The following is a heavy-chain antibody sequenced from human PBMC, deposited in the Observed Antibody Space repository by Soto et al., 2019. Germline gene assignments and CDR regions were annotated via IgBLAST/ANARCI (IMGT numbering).Heavy chain of an antibody. D-gene: IGHD5-12*01. J-gene: IGHJ2*01. CDR1: GFTFSSYG. CDR2: ISYDGSNK. V-gene: IGHV3-30*18. CDR3: AKEGGYSGYDLYWYFDL. Sequence: QVQLVESGGGVVQPGRSLRLSCAASGFTFSSYGMHWVRQAPGKGLEWVAVISYDGSNKYYADSVKGRFTISRDNSKNTLYLQMNRLRAEDTAVYYCAKEGGYSGYDLYWYFDLWGRGTLVTVSS.